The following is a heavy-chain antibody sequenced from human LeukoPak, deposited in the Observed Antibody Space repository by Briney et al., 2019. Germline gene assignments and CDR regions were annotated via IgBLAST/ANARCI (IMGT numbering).Heavy chain of an antibody. CDR3: ARERGGYDLWRFDY. CDR1: GYTFTGYY. CDR2: INPNSGGT. J-gene: IGHJ4*02. V-gene: IGHV1-2*02. Sequence: GASVKVSCKASGYTFTGYYMHWVRQAPGQGLEWMGWINPNSGGTNYAQKFQGRVTMTRDTSISTAYMELSRLRSDDTAVYYCARERGGYDLWRFDYWGQGTLVTVSS. D-gene: IGHD5-12*01.